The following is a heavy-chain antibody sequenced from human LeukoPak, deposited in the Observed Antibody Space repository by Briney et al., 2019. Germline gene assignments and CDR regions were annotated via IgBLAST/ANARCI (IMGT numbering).Heavy chain of an antibody. V-gene: IGHV3-43*02. CDR1: GFTFDDYA. D-gene: IGHD3-3*01. J-gene: IGHJ4*02. CDR3: AKAAPYYDFWSGYLYYFDY. Sequence: GGSLRLSCAVSGFTFDDYAMHWVRQAPGKGLEWVSLISGDGGSTYYADSVKGRFTISRDNSKNSLYLQMNSLRTEDTALYYCAKAAPYYDFWSGYLYYFDYWGQGTLVTVSS. CDR2: ISGDGGST.